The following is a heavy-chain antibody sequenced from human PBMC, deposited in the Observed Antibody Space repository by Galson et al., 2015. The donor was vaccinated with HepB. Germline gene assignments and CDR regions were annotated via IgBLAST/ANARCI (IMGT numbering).Heavy chain of an antibody. V-gene: IGHV3-21*01. D-gene: IGHD3-22*01. CDR1: GFTFSSYS. J-gene: IGHJ4*02. CDR2: ISSSSSYI. CDR3: ARGGLSRERYYYDSRNLDY. Sequence: SLRLSCAASGFTFSSYSMNWVRQAPGKGLEWVSSISSSSSYIYYADSVKGRFTISRDNAKNSLYLQMNSLRAEDTAVYYCARGGLSRERYYYDSRNLDYWGQGTLVTVSS.